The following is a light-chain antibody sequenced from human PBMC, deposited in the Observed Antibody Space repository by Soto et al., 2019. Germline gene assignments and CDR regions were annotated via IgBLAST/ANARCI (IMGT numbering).Light chain of an antibody. CDR1: QSVSSN. Sequence: EIVLTQSPGTLSLSPGERATLSCGASQSVSSNLAWYQQKPGQAPRLLIYGASTRATGIPARFSGSGSGTEFTLTISSLQSEDFAVYYCQQYNNWPETFGQGTKVDIK. J-gene: IGKJ1*01. CDR2: GAS. V-gene: IGKV3-15*01. CDR3: QQYNNWPET.